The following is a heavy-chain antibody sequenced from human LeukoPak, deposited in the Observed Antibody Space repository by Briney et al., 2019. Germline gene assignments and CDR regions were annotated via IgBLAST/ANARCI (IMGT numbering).Heavy chain of an antibody. J-gene: IGHJ4*02. Sequence: PSETLSLTCAVSGYSISSGYYWGWIRQPPGKGLEWIGSIYHSGSTYYNPSLKSRVTISVDTSKNQFSLKLSSVTAADTAVYYCARLPRYYYDSSGYHFIGGLFDYWGQGTLVTVSS. CDR2: IYHSGST. CDR3: ARLPRYYYDSSGYHFIGGLFDY. CDR1: GYSISSGYY. D-gene: IGHD3-22*01. V-gene: IGHV4-38-2*01.